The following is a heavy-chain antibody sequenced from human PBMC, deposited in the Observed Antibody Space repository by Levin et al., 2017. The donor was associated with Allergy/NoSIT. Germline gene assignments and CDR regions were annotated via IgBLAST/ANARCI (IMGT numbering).Heavy chain of an antibody. CDR1: GFIFTNYG. D-gene: IGHD3-22*01. J-gene: IGHJ4*02. V-gene: IGHV3-23*01. CDR3: ANYYDSSGYYPYFDS. Sequence: SCAASGFIFTNYGMNWVRQAPGKGLEWVSSISGSGGSTYYADSVKGRFTISRDNSKNTLYLQMSSLRAEDTAVYYCANYYDSSGYYPYFDSWGQGTLVTVSS. CDR2: ISGSGGST.